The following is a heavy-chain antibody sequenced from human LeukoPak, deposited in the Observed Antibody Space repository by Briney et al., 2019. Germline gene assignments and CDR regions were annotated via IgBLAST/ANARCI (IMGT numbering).Heavy chain of an antibody. Sequence: ASVKVSCKASGYTFTGYYMHWVRQAPGQGLEWMGRINPNRGGTNYAQKFQGRVTMTRDTSISTAYMELSRLRSDDTAVYYCALITMVRGPPEIDYWGQGTLVTVSS. J-gene: IGHJ4*02. V-gene: IGHV1-2*06. CDR2: INPNRGGT. D-gene: IGHD3-10*01. CDR1: GYTFTGYY. CDR3: ALITMVRGPPEIDY.